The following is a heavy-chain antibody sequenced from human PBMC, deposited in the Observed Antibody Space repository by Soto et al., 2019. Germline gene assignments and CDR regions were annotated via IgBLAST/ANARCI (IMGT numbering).Heavy chain of an antibody. Sequence: VGSLRLSCAASGFGFSSDVMNWVRQAPGKGLEWVASIFGSGRSTYYADSVKGRFNISRDNSKNTLYLQLNSLRVEDTALYYCAKSQSGSFFAAFDLWGQGTMVTVSS. CDR3: AKSQSGSFFAAFDL. D-gene: IGHD1-26*01. V-gene: IGHV3-23*01. CDR1: GFGFSSDV. CDR2: IFGSGRST. J-gene: IGHJ3*01.